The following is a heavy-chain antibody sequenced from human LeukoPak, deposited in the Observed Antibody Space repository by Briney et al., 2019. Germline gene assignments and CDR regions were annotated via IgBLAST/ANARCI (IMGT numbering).Heavy chain of an antibody. V-gene: IGHV3-43*01. J-gene: IGHJ4*02. Sequence: PGGSLRLSCAASGFTFDDYTMHWVRQAPGKGLEGVSLISWDGGSTYYADSVKGRFTISRDNSKNSLYLQMNSLRTEDTALYYCAKDFDYYDTGGLGYWGQGTLVTVSS. D-gene: IGHD3-22*01. CDR1: GFTFDDYT. CDR2: ISWDGGST. CDR3: AKDFDYYDTGGLGY.